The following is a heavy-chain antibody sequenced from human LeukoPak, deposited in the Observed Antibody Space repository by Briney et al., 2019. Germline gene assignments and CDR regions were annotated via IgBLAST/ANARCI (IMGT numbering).Heavy chain of an antibody. Sequence: GGSLRLSCAASGFTFSSYGMHWVRQAPGKGLEWVAVISYDGSNKYYADSVKGRFTISRDNSKNTPYLQMNSLRAEDTAVYYCHGGSSSLGFDYWGQEPWSPSPQ. CDR3: HGGSSSLGFDY. CDR1: GFTFSSYG. CDR2: ISYDGSNK. D-gene: IGHD6-6*01. V-gene: IGHV3-33*05. J-gene: IGHJ4*01.